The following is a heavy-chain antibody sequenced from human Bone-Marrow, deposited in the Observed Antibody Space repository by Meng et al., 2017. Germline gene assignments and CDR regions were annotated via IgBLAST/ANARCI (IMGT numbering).Heavy chain of an antibody. CDR2: INTNTGNP. D-gene: IGHD6-13*01. CDR3: ARGIGAAGSGLIYFDY. J-gene: IGHJ4*02. V-gene: IGHV7-4-1*02. CDR1: GYTFTSYA. Sequence: ASVKVSCKASGYTFTSYAINWVRQAPGQGLEWMGWINTNTGNPTYAQGFTGRFVFSLDTSVSTAYLQISSLKAEDTAVYYRARGIGAAGSGLIYFDYWGQGTLVTVSS.